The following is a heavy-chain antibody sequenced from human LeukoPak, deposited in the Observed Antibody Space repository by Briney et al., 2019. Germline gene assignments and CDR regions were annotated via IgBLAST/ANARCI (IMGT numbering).Heavy chain of an antibody. V-gene: IGHV3-7*01. CDR2: IKQDGSEK. CDR1: GFTFSSYW. CDR3: AGTGIAAAGTYDY. J-gene: IGHJ4*02. Sequence: GGSLRLSCAASGFTFSSYWMSWVRQAPGKGLEWVANIKQDGSEKYYVDSVKGRFTISRDNAKNSLYLQMNSLRAEDTAVYYCAGTGIAAAGTYDYWGQGTLVTVSS. D-gene: IGHD6-13*01.